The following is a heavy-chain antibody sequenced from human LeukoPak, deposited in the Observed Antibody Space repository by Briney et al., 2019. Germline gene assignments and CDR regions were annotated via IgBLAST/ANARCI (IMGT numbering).Heavy chain of an antibody. V-gene: IGHV1-18*04. J-gene: IGHJ6*02. Sequence: ASVKVSCKASGDTFTSYGISWVRQAPGQGLEWMGWISAYNGNTNYAQKLQGRVTMTTDTSTSTAYMELRSLRSDDTAVYYCARDTPPLIAAARTYYYGMDVWGQGTTVTVSS. CDR3: ARDTPPLIAAARTYYYGMDV. D-gene: IGHD6-13*01. CDR1: GDTFTSYG. CDR2: ISAYNGNT.